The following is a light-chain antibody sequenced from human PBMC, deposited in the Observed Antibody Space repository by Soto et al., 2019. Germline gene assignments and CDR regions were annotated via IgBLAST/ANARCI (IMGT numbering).Light chain of an antibody. CDR3: QQSYNSPWT. J-gene: IGKJ1*01. V-gene: IGKV1-39*01. CDR2: ATS. CDR1: QSIASY. Sequence: DLQMTQSPSSLSASVGDRVTITCRASQSIASYLHWYQQKPGKVPKLLIYATSSLHSGVPSRFSGSGSGTDFTLTISSLQPEDFATYYCQQSYNSPWTFGRGTKVEIK.